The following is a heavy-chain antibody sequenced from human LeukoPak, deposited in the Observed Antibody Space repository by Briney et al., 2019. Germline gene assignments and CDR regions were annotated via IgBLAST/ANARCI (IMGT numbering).Heavy chain of an antibody. J-gene: IGHJ6*02. CDR1: GFTVSSNY. D-gene: IGHD1-26*01. V-gene: IGHV3-53*04. CDR3: ARDLRWVGATYYYYGMDV. Sequence: GGSLRLSCAASGFTVSSNYMSWVRQAPGKGLEWVSVIYSSGSTYYADSVKGRFTLSRHNSKNTLYLQMNSLRAEDTAVYYCARDLRWVGATYYYYGMDVWGQGTTVTVSS. CDR2: IYSSGST.